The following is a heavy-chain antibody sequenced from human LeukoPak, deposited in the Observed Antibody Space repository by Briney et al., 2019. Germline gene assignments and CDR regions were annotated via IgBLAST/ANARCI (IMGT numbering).Heavy chain of an antibody. CDR2: IYSSGST. J-gene: IGHJ4*02. D-gene: IGHD6-13*01. V-gene: IGHV4-4*07. Sequence: SETLSLTCTVSGGSISSYYWSWIRQPAGKGLEWIGRIYSSGSTNHNPSLKSRVTISVDKSKNQFSLKLSSVTAADTAVYYCARGSNWAFDYWGQGILVTVSS. CDR3: ARGSNWAFDY. CDR1: GGSISSYY.